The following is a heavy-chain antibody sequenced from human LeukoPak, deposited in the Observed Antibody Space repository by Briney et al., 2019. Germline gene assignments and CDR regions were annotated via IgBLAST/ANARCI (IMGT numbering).Heavy chain of an antibody. D-gene: IGHD6-13*01. CDR2: LSTDSDDT. V-gene: IGHV1-8*01. CDR3: ARGGAAAETSGFDH. CDR1: GYTFTSHD. J-gene: IGHJ4*02. Sequence: ASVKVSCKVFGYTFTSHDINWVRQAPGQGLEWMGWLSTDSDDTGYAQKFQGRVSMTRDNSIDTAYMEFRGLKSDDTAVYYCARGGAAAETSGFDHWGRGTLVIVSA.